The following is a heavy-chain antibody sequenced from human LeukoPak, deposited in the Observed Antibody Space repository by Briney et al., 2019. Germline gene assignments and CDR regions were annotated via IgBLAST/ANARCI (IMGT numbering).Heavy chain of an antibody. CDR2: IYYAGST. V-gene: IGHV4-39*07. D-gene: IGHD1-26*01. Sequence: GSLRLSCAASGFTFSSYAMSWIRVPPGKGLEWIGRIYYAGSTYYNPSLKSRVTISVDTSKNQFSLKLSSVTAADTAVYYCARGRWELLSASFDPWGQGTLVIVSS. J-gene: IGHJ5*02. CDR3: ARGRWELLSASFDP. CDR1: GFTFSSYA.